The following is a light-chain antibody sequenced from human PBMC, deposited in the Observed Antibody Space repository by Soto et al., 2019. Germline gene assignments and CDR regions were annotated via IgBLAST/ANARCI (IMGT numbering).Light chain of an antibody. J-gene: IGKJ1*01. V-gene: IGKV1-39*01. CDR3: QQSYNSPWT. Sequence: DIQMTQSPSSLSASVRDRVTITCRASQSISTYLNWYQQKPGKVPKLLIYAASTLQSGVPSRFRGSGSEIDFTLTISSLQPEDFETYYCQQSYNSPWTFAQGTKVEIK. CDR2: AAS. CDR1: QSISTY.